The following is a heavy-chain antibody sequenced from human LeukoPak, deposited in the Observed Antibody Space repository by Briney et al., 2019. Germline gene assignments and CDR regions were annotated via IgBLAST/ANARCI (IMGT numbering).Heavy chain of an antibody. J-gene: IGHJ5*02. CDR3: ARVSFGAASEWFDP. Sequence: GGSLTLSCAAWGFNVRSKYMSWVRQAPAKGREGVSVFYSGGTTAYADSVKGRFTVSIDNSNNTPYLQMNSLKAEDTAVYYCARVSFGAASEWFDPWGQGTLVTVSS. CDR2: FYSGGTT. D-gene: IGHD3-3*01. V-gene: IGHV3-53*01. CDR1: GFNVRSKY.